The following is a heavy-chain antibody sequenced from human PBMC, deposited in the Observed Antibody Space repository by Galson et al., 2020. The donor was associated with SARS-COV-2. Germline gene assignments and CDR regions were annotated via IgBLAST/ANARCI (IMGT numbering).Heavy chain of an antibody. Sequence: GASVKVSCKVSGYSFTDYSIHWVRQGPGTGLEWMGGFDAEDGQRVYSQKFQGRFTMTEDTSTGTAYMELTSLKFDDMAIYYCARSSGWGPFDHWGQGTRVTVSS. CDR1: GYSFTDYS. CDR3: ARSSGWGPFDH. D-gene: IGHD6-19*01. V-gene: IGHV1-24*01. CDR2: FDAEDGQR. J-gene: IGHJ4*02.